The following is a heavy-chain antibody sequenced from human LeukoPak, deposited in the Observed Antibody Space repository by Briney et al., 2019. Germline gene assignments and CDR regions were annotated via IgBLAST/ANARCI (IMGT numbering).Heavy chain of an antibody. D-gene: IGHD1-26*01. CDR2: ISGSGGST. CDR1: GFTFSSYA. V-gene: IGHV3-23*01. J-gene: IGHJ4*02. Sequence: GGSLRLSCAASGFTFSSYAMSWVRQAPGKGLEWVSAISGSGGSTYYADSVKGRFTISRDNSKNTLYLQMNSLRAEDTVVYYCARGASGSYDHFDYWGQGTLVTVSS. CDR3: ARGASGSYDHFDY.